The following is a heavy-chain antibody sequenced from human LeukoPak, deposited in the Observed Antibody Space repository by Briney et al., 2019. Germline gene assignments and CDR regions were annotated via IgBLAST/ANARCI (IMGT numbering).Heavy chain of an antibody. CDR2: INPNSGGT. J-gene: IGHJ4*02. Sequence: ASVKVSCKASGYTFTGHYMHWVRQAPGQGLEWMGWINPNSGGTKFGQKFQGRVTMTRDTPISTAYMEPSGLTSDDTAVYYCARDAFTGFSSSWYGDYWGQGTLVTVSS. CDR3: ARDAFTGFSSSWYGDY. V-gene: IGHV1-2*02. CDR1: GYTFTGHY. D-gene: IGHD6-13*01.